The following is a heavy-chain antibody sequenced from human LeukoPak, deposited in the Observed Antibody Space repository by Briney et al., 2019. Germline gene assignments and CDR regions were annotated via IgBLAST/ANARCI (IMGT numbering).Heavy chain of an antibody. CDR2: IRSRTYGGTT. Sequence: GGSLRLSCTASGFTFGAYAMTWVRQAPGKGLEWVSFIRSRTYGGTTEYAASVKGIFTISRDDSKSIAYLQMNSLKTEDTAVYYCARDQYAGYDPYYFDYWGQGTLVTVSS. D-gene: IGHD2-2*01. CDR3: ARDQYAGYDPYYFDY. V-gene: IGHV3-49*04. J-gene: IGHJ4*02. CDR1: GFTFGAYA.